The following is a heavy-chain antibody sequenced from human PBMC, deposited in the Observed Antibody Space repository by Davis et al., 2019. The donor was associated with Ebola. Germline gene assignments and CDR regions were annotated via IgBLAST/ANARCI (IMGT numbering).Heavy chain of an antibody. CDR3: ARDFGFWSGYSS. CDR2: IKQDESEK. V-gene: IGHV3-7*01. J-gene: IGHJ4*02. CDR1: GFTFSDDA. D-gene: IGHD3-3*01. Sequence: GESLKISCETSGFTFSDDAMSWVRQAPGKGLEWVANIKQDESEKYYGDSVKGRFTISRDNAENSLYLQMHGLRVEDTAIYYCARDFGFWSGYSSWGQGILVTVSA.